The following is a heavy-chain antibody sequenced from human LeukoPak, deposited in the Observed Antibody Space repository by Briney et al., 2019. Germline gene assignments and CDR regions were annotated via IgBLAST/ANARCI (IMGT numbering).Heavy chain of an antibody. Sequence: GGSLRLSCAASGFTVSSDYMSWVRQAPGKGLEWVSLIYSDGTTYYADSVKGRSTISRDNSKNTLYLQMNSLRAEDTAVYYCARGVAVTSFSDWGQGTLVTVSS. D-gene: IGHD6-19*01. CDR1: GFTVSSDY. V-gene: IGHV3-53*01. J-gene: IGHJ4*02. CDR3: ARGVAVTSFSD. CDR2: IYSDGTT.